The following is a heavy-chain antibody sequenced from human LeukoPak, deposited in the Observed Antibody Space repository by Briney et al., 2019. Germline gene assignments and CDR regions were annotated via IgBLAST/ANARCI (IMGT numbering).Heavy chain of an antibody. J-gene: IGHJ3*02. CDR3: VRHCCSTPSKRTFDI. CDR1: GGSIWTSDYY. D-gene: IGHD2-2*01. CDR2: ISDGRST. V-gene: IGHV4-39*01. Sequence: PSETLSLTCTVSGGSIWTSDYYWGCIRQFPGKGLEWIGTISDGRSTYYNPSLESRVIISVDTSKNQFSLKLSSVTAADTAVYYCVRHCCSTPSKRTFDIWGQGTLVTVSS.